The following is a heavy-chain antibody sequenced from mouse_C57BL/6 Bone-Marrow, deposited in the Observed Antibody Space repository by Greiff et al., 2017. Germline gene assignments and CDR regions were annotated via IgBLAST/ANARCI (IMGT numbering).Heavy chain of an antibody. CDR1: GYTFTDYY. CDR2: INPNNGGT. Sequence: EVQLQQSGPELVKPGASVKISCKASGYTFTDYYMNWVKQSPGKSLEWIGDINPNNGGTSYNQKFKGKATLTVDKSSSTAYMELRSLTSEDTAVYYCARLRGVFDYWGQGTTLTVSS. CDR3: ARLRGVFDY. V-gene: IGHV1-26*01. D-gene: IGHD1-1*01. J-gene: IGHJ2*01.